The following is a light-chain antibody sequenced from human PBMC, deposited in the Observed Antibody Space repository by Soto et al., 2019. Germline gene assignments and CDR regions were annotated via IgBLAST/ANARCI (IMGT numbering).Light chain of an antibody. CDR3: QQYNSYSPWT. Sequence: DIQMTQSPSTLSASVGGRVTITFRASQSISSWLAWYQQKPGKAPKLLIYDASSLESGVPSRFSGSGSGTEFTLTISSLQPDDFATYYCQQYNSYSPWTFGQGTKV. CDR1: QSISSW. CDR2: DAS. J-gene: IGKJ1*01. V-gene: IGKV1-5*01.